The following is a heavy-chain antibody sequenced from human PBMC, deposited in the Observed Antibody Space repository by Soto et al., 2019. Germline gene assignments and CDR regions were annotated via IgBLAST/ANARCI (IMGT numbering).Heavy chain of an antibody. V-gene: IGHV3-66*01. J-gene: IGHJ4*02. Sequence: EVQLVESGGGLVQPGESLRLSCAASEFSVSSNYISWVRQAPGKGLEWVSVIYASGSKYYTDSVRGRFTISRDNSKKILYQQMNSLRAEDTAVYYCARNPYSFTTGCYYTDYWGQGTLVTVSS. CDR3: ARNPYSFTTGCYYTDY. CDR2: IYASGSK. D-gene: IGHD2-2*01. CDR1: EFSVSSNY.